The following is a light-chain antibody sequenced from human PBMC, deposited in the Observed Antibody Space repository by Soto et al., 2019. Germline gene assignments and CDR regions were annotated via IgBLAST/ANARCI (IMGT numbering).Light chain of an antibody. CDR2: EVT. CDR3: PSYAGSHSVV. V-gene: IGLV2-8*01. CDR1: RSDVGGYNF. J-gene: IGLJ2*01. Sequence: QSVLTQPPSASGSPGQSGTISCTGTRSDVGGYNFVSWYQQHPGKAPKLMIFEVTKRPSGVPDRFSGSKSGHTASLTVSGLKAEDEADYYCPSYAGSHSVVFGGGTKVTVL.